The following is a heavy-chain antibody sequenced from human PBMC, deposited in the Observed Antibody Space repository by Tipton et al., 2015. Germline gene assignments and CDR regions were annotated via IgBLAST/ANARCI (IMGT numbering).Heavy chain of an antibody. CDR3: ARDAGIIAAPSRYFQY. CDR2: IYHTGST. V-gene: IGHV4-61*01. Sequence: TLSLTCTVSGVSVTSGSFYWSWIRQSPGKGLEWIGYIYHTGSTIYNPSLKSRVTISLDRSKNQFSLRLTSVTAADTAMYYCARDAGIIAAPSRYFQYWGQGTLVTVSS. J-gene: IGHJ1*01. D-gene: IGHD6-25*01. CDR1: GVSVTSGSFY.